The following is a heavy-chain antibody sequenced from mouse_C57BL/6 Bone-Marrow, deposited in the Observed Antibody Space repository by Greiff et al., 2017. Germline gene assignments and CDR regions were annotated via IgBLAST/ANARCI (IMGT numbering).Heavy chain of an antibody. D-gene: IGHD1-1*01. J-gene: IGHJ2*01. CDR3: ARLGTTPYDSSPYYFDY. CDR2: IYPRSGNT. CDR1: GYTFTSYG. V-gene: IGHV1-81*01. Sequence: LVESGAELARPGASVKLSCKASGYTFTSYGISWVKQRTGQGLEWIGEIYPRSGNTYYNEKFKGKATLTADKSSSTAYMELRSLTSEDSAVYFCARLGTTPYDSSPYYFDYWGQGTTLTVSS.